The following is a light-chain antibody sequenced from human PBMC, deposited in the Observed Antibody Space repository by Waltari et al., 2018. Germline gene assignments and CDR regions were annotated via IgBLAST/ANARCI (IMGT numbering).Light chain of an antibody. CDR2: GAS. J-gene: IGKJ1*01. CDR3: QHYVRLPAT. V-gene: IGKV3-20*01. Sequence: SCRASQSVTRALAWYQQKPGQAPRLLIYGASNRATGIPDRFSGSGSGTDFSLTISRLEPEDFAVYYCQHYVRLPATFGQGTKVEIK. CDR1: QSVTRAL.